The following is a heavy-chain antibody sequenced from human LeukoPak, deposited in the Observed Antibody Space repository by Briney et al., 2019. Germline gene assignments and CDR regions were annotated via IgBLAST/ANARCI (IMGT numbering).Heavy chain of an antibody. V-gene: IGHV4-39*01. D-gene: IGHD1-26*01. CDR1: GGSISSSITSY. Sequence: KPSETLSLTCSVSGGSISSSITSYWGWVRQPPGKGLEWIGHIYYSASTSYNPSLKSRVTMSVDSSKNQFSLKLTSVTAADTAVYYCAAIYSGRYPTYYYYMDVWGKGTTVTVSS. CDR2: IYYSAST. CDR3: AAIYSGRYPTYYYYMDV. J-gene: IGHJ6*03.